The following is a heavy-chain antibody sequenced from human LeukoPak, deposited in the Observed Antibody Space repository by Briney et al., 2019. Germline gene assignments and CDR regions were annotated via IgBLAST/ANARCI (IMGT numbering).Heavy chain of an antibody. D-gene: IGHD6-25*01. CDR1: GFTFSSYA. Sequence: RPGGSLRLSCAASGFTFSSYAMSWVRQAPGKGLEWVSAISGSGGSTYYADSMKGRFTISRDNSKNTLYLQMNSLRAEDTAVYYCAKDLNSQRDNYWGQGTLVTVSS. CDR3: AKDLNSQRDNY. CDR2: ISGSGGST. V-gene: IGHV3-23*01. J-gene: IGHJ4*02.